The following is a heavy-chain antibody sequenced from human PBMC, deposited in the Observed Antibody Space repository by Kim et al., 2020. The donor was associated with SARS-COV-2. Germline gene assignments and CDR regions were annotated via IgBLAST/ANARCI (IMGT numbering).Heavy chain of an antibody. D-gene: IGHD6-19*01. CDR2: INHSGST. CDR1: GGSFSGYY. CDR3: ARGQSSWLVSSFDY. J-gene: IGHJ4*02. V-gene: IGHV4-34*01. Sequence: SETLSLTCAVYGGSFSGYYWSWIRQPPGKGLEWIGEINHSGSTNYNPSLKSRVTISVDTSKNQFSLKLSSVTAADTAVYYCARGQSSWLVSSFDYWGQGTLVTVSS.